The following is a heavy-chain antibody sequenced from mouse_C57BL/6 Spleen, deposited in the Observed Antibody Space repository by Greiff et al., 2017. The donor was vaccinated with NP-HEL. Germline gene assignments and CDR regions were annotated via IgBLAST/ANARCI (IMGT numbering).Heavy chain of an antibody. CDR1: GFTFSDYG. CDR3: ARLGRDPYWYFDV. J-gene: IGHJ1*03. Sequence: EVKLVESGGGLVKPGGSLKLSCAASGFTFSDYGMHWVRQAPEKGLEWVAYISSGRSTIYYADTVKGRFTISRDNAKNTLFLQMTSQRSEDTAMYYCARLGRDPYWYFDVWGTGTTVTVSS. V-gene: IGHV5-17*01. D-gene: IGHD4-1*01. CDR2: ISSGRSTI.